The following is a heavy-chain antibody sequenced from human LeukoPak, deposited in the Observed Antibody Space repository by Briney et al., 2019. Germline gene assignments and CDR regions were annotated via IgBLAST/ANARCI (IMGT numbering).Heavy chain of an antibody. CDR2: ISYDGSNK. J-gene: IGHJ4*02. Sequence: GGSLRLSCAASGFTFSSYGMHWVRQAPGKGLEWVAVISYDGSNKYYADSVKGRFTISRDNSKNTLYLQMNSLRAEDTAVYYCAKDPERIAAAVGYFDYWGQGTLVTVPS. CDR1: GFTFSSYG. CDR3: AKDPERIAAAVGYFDY. V-gene: IGHV3-30*18. D-gene: IGHD6-13*01.